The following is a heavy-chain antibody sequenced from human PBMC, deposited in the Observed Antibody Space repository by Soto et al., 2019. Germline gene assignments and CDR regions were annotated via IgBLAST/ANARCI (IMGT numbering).Heavy chain of an antibody. D-gene: IGHD3-10*01. V-gene: IGHV1-3*01. CDR3: ARVAPSGGSVPRFDP. Sequence: GASVKVSCKAFGYTFTAYNIHWLRPAPGQGLEWMGWINAGNGNTRSSRKFQGRVIITRDTSATTAYLEVDSLRSEDTAIYYCARVAPSGGSVPRFDPWGQGALVTVSA. J-gene: IGHJ5*02. CDR2: INAGNGNT. CDR1: GYTFTAYN.